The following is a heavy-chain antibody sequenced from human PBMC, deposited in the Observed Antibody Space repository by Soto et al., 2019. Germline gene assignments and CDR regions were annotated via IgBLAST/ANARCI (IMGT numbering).Heavy chain of an antibody. V-gene: IGHV3-30*18. CDR2: ISHDGSDK. J-gene: IGHJ4*02. CDR1: GFTFRNYG. CDR3: AKENQHLVHDY. Sequence: GGSLRLSCAASGFTFRNYGMHWVRQAPGKGLEWVAVISHDGSDKYYADSMKGRFTISRDNSENTLFLNMNSLKPEDTAVYYCAKENQHLVHDYWGQGTLVTVSS. D-gene: IGHD6-13*01.